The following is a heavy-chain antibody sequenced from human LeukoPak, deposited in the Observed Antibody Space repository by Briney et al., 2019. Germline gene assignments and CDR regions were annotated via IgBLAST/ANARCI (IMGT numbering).Heavy chain of an antibody. CDR2: ISYDGSNK. CDR3: ARVVGATGPGPFDY. V-gene: IGHV3-30-3*01. J-gene: IGHJ4*02. Sequence: AGGSLRLSCAASGFTFSTYAMHWVRQAPGKGLEWVALISYDGSNKYYADSVKGRFTISRDNSKNTLYLQMNSLRVEDTAVYYCARVVGATGPGPFDYWGQGTLVTVTS. CDR1: GFTFSTYA. D-gene: IGHD1-26*01.